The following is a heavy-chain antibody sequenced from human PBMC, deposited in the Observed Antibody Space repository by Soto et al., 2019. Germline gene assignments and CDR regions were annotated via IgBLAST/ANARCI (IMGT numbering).Heavy chain of an antibody. V-gene: IGHV2-5*01. CDR2: IYWNDDK. Sequence: VSGPTLVNPTATLTLTWTFSGFSVATTCVGVGWVRQPPGKALEFLAVIYWNDDKRYSPSLRNRLTITKDASRNQVVLKMTDMDPVDTATYYCAHIDYTDYLHHPLAYRAQRTPVPVSS. J-gene: IGHJ1*01. D-gene: IGHD4-17*01. CDR1: GFSVATTCVG. CDR3: AHIDYTDYLHHPLAY.